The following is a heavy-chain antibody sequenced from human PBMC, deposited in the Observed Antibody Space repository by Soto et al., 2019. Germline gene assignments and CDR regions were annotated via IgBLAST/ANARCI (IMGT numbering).Heavy chain of an antibody. CDR1: GFTFSSYG. V-gene: IGHV3-30*18. D-gene: IGHD5-18*01. CDR3: ANYPGVDTADYYYYYMDV. J-gene: IGHJ6*03. Sequence: PGGSLRLSCAASGFTFSSYGMHWVRQAPGKGLEWVAVISYDGSNKYYADSVKGRFTISRDNSKNTLYLQMNSLRAEDTAVYYWANYPGVDTADYYYYYMDVWGKGTTVTVSS. CDR2: ISYDGSNK.